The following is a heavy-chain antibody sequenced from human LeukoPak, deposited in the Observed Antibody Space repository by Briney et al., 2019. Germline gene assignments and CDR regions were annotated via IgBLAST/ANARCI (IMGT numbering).Heavy chain of an antibody. V-gene: IGHV4-4*07. D-gene: IGHD3-3*01. CDR2: IHSSGTT. CDR3: ERGHLRGYQEISPWYLDV. CDR1: GDSLSSYY. J-gene: IGHJ2*01. Sequence: SETLSLTCNVSGDSLSSYYWTGIRQPPGKGLEYIGCIHSSGTTNYNPSLKTRVTLSIDTSIHEFSRTLTSVTAADTAVYYCERGHLRGYQEISPWYLDVWGRGTLVTVSS.